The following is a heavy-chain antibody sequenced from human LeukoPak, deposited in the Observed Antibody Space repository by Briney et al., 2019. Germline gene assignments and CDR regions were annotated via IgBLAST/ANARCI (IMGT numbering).Heavy chain of an antibody. D-gene: IGHD3-10*01. CDR1: GGTFSSYA. V-gene: IGHV1-69*13. J-gene: IGHJ4*02. Sequence: ASVKVSCKASGGTFSSYAISWVRQAPGQGLEWMGGIIPIFGIANYAQKFQGRVTITADESTSTAYMELSSLRSEDTAVYYCASPVLISGSYNYWGQGTLVTVSS. CDR2: IIPIFGIA. CDR3: ASPVLISGSYNY.